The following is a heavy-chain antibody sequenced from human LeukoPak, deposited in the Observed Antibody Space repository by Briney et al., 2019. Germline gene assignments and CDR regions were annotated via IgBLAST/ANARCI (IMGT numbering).Heavy chain of an antibody. Sequence: SEPLSLTCAVSGYSLSSGHYWAWVRQPPGTGLEWIGSIYHSGKTYHNPSLKSRVSISVDTSKSQFSLKLTSMTAADTAVYYCARGLRYYFDSSGYFYLGFDYWGQGTLATVSS. V-gene: IGHV4-38-2*01. CDR3: ARGLRYYFDSSGYFYLGFDY. D-gene: IGHD3-22*01. J-gene: IGHJ4*02. CDR2: IYHSGKT. CDR1: GYSLSSGHY.